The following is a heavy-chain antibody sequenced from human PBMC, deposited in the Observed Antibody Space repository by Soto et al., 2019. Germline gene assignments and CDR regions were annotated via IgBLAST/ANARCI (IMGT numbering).Heavy chain of an antibody. Sequence: ASVKVSCKASGYTFTSYGISWVRQAPGQGLEWMGWISAYNGNTNYAQKLQGRVTMTTDTSTSTAYMELRSLRSDGTAVYYCARDSYYDSSGYSIFDYWGQGTLVTVSS. CDR3: ARDSYYDSSGYSIFDY. J-gene: IGHJ4*02. V-gene: IGHV1-18*01. CDR1: GYTFTSYG. CDR2: ISAYNGNT. D-gene: IGHD3-22*01.